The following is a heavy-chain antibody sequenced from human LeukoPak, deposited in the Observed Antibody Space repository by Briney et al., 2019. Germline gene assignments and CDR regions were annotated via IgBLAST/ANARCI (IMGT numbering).Heavy chain of an antibody. CDR3: ARKRLSADSFDI. V-gene: IGHV6-1*01. D-gene: IGHD4/OR15-4a*01. Sequence: SQTLSLTCAISGDSVSSNSTAWNWIRQSPSRGLEWLGRTYYRSKWYNDYTVSVQSRITFNPDTSKNQFSLHLNSVTPEDTAVYYCARKRLSADSFDIWGQGTLVTVSS. CDR1: GDSVSSNSTA. CDR2: TYYRSKWYN. J-gene: IGHJ3*02.